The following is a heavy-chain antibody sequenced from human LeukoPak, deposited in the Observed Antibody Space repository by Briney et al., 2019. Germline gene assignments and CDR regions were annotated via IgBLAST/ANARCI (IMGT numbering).Heavy chain of an antibody. V-gene: IGHV4-61*02. CDR3: ARAFRGYYYDSSGYYQGVAFDI. D-gene: IGHD3-22*01. CDR1: GGSISSGSYY. J-gene: IGHJ3*02. Sequence: SETLSLTCTVSGGSISSGSYYWSWIRQPAGKGLEWIGRIYTSGSTNYNPSLKSRVTISVDTSKNQFSLKLSSVTAADTAVYYCARAFRGYYYDSSGYYQGVAFDIWGQGTMVTVSS. CDR2: IYTSGST.